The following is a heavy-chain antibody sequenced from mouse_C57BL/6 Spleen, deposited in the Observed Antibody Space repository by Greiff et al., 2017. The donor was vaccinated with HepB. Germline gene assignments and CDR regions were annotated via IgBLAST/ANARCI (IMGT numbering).Heavy chain of an antibody. Sequence: VQLQQPGAELVMPGASVKLSCKASGYTFTSYWMHWVKQRPGQGLEWIGEIDPSDSYTNYNQKFKGKSTLTVDKSSSTAYMQLSSLTSEDSAVYYCARAPPYYGSSFDYWGQGTTLTVSS. CDR2: IDPSDSYT. J-gene: IGHJ2*01. CDR3: ARAPPYYGSSFDY. CDR1: GYTFTSYW. V-gene: IGHV1-69*01. D-gene: IGHD1-1*01.